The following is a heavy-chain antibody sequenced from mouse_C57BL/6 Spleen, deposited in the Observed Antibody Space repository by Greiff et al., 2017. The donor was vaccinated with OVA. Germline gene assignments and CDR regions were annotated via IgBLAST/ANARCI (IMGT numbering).Heavy chain of an antibody. D-gene: IGHD1-1*01. V-gene: IGHV1-82*01. J-gene: IGHJ1*03. Sequence: VKLMESGPELVKPGASVKISCKASGYAFSSSWMNWVKQRPGKGLEWIGRIYPGDGDTNYNGKFKGKATLTADTSSSTAYMQLSSLTSEDSAVYFCARYYGSTPWYFDVWGTGTTVTVSS. CDR3: ARYYGSTPWYFDV. CDR1: GYAFSSSW. CDR2: IYPGDGDT.